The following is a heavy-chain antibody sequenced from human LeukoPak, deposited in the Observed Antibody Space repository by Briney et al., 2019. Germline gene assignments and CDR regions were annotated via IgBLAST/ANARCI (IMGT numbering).Heavy chain of an antibody. CDR3: ARRVVDAFDI. J-gene: IGHJ3*02. CDR2: IIPIFGTA. CDR1: GGTFSNYA. D-gene: IGHD2-15*01. V-gene: IGHV1-69*13. Sequence: SVKASCKASGGTFSNYAISWVRQAPGQGLEWMGGIIPIFGTANYAQKFQGRVTITADESTSTAYMELSSLRSEDTAVYYCARRVVDAFDIWGQGTMVTVSS.